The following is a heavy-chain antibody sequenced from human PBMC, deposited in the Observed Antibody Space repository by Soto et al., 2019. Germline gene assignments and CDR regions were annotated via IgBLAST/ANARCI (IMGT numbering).Heavy chain of an antibody. Sequence: SETLSLTCTVSGGSIRSGGYYWSWLRQQPGKGLEWIAYIYYSGSTFYNPSLRSRVTISIDTSENQFSLKLSSVTAADTAVYYCARVGFGELLHWFDPWGQGTLVTVSS. CDR1: GGSIRSGGYY. CDR2: IYYSGST. CDR3: ARVGFGELLHWFDP. D-gene: IGHD3-10*01. V-gene: IGHV4-31*03. J-gene: IGHJ5*02.